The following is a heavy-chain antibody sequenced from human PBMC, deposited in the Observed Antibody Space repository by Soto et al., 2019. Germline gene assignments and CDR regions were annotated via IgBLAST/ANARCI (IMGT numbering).Heavy chain of an antibody. V-gene: IGHV3-23*01. D-gene: IGHD4-17*01. Sequence: GGSLRLSCASSGFTFGSFAMSCVRHSPGKGPEWVSGISGSGAATYYADSVKGRFTISRDNSKNTVYLQMNSLRAEDTAAYYCAKAGALGRNMYYYGIDSYGMNVLGQATTDTVSS. CDR3: AKAGALGRNMYYYGIDSYGMNV. CDR1: GFTFGSFA. J-gene: IGHJ6*01. CDR2: ISGSGAAT.